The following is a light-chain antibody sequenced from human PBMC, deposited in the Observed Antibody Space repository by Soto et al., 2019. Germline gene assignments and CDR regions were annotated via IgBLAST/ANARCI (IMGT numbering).Light chain of an antibody. CDR2: GAS. J-gene: IGKJ5*01. V-gene: IGKV3-20*01. CDR1: QSVSSN. Sequence: EIVLTQFPATLSLSPGERATLSCSAIQSVSSNLAWYQQKPGQAPRLLIYGASNRATDIPDRFSGRGSGTDFTLTISRLEPEDFAVYYCQQYGSSPPSSTFGQGTRLEI. CDR3: QQYGSSPPSST.